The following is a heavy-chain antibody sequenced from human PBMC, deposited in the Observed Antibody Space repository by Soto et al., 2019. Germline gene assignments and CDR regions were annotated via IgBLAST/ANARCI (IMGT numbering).Heavy chain of an antibody. Sequence: PGGSLRLSCAASGFTVSSNFMNWVRQAPGKGLEWLSVIFPGGSTYYADSMKGRFTISRDISKNTLFLQMNSLRAEDTAVYYCARGPWLLETFDYWGQGTLVTVSS. D-gene: IGHD3-22*01. CDR2: IFPGGST. V-gene: IGHV3-66*01. CDR1: GFTVSSNF. CDR3: ARGPWLLETFDY. J-gene: IGHJ4*02.